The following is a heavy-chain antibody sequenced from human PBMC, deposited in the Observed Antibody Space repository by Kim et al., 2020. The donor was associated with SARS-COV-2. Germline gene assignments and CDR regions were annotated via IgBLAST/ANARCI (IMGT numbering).Heavy chain of an antibody. Sequence: GGSLRLFCAASGFTFSDHYMDWVRQAPGKGLEWVARARNKANSYTIEYAASVRGRFIISRDESKNSLFLQMNSLKTEDTAVYYCVASLDCSGGRCYAMDVWGLGTTVTVSS. CDR1: GFTFSDHY. V-gene: IGHV3-72*01. CDR3: VASLDCSGGRCYAMDV. CDR2: ARNKANSYTI. D-gene: IGHD2-15*01. J-gene: IGHJ6*02.